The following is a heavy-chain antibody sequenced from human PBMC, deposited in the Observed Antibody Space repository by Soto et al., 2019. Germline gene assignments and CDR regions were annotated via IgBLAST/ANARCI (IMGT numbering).Heavy chain of an antibody. D-gene: IGHD3-3*01. V-gene: IGHV3-74*01. CDR1: GFTFSTYW. CDR2: INSDGSST. Sequence: EVQLVESGGGLVQPGGSLRLSCAASGFTFSTYWMHWVRQAPGKGLVWVSRINSDGSSTNYADSVKGRFTISRDNGKNTLYLQMNSLRADDTAVYFCARDTSGPPLAYWGQGTLVTVSS. J-gene: IGHJ4*02. CDR3: ARDTSGPPLAY.